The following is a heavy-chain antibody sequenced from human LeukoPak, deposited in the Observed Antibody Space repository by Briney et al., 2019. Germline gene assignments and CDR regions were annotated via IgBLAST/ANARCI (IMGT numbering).Heavy chain of an antibody. CDR1: RIIVSSNY. V-gene: IGHV3-33*08. J-gene: IGHJ2*01. Sequence: PGGSLRLSCVASRIIVSSNYMTWVRQAPGKGLEWVALIWFDGSNKHYADSVKGRFTISRDNSKNTKYLQMDSLRAEDTAVYYCARVVSYYGSSYRLLDLWGRGTLVTVSS. D-gene: IGHD3-10*01. CDR3: ARVVSYYGSSYRLLDL. CDR2: IWFDGSNK.